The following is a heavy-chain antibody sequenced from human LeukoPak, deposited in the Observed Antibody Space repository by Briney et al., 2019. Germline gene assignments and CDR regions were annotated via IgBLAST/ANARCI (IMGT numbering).Heavy chain of an antibody. D-gene: IGHD2-21*01. CDR2: IIPFLGTT. J-gene: IGHJ4*02. CDR1: GGVFTTYA. Sequence: SVKVSCKASGGVFTTYAISWVRQAPGQGLEWMGGIIPFLGTTNYAQKFQGRVTITADEPTRTAYMELTYLRSDDTAVYYCAIIPNVILFTHYFEYWGQGTLVTVSS. V-gene: IGHV1-69*01. CDR3: AIIPNVILFTHYFEY.